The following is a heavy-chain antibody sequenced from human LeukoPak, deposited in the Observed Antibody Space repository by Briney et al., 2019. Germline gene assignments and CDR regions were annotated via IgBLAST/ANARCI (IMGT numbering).Heavy chain of an antibody. J-gene: IGHJ4*01. CDR1: GFTFSSYA. CDR2: ISYDGSNK. V-gene: IGHV3-30*04. Sequence: GGSLRLSCAASGFTFSSYAMHWVRQAPGKGLEWVAVISYDGSNKYYADSVKGRFTISRDNSKNTLYLQMNSLRAEDTAVYYCARAPGSGSDYWGHGTLVTVSS. D-gene: IGHD6-19*01. CDR3: ARAPGSGSDY.